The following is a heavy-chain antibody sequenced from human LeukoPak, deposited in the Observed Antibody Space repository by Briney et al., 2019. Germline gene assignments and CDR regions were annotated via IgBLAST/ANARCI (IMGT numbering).Heavy chain of an antibody. J-gene: IGHJ6*03. CDR2: ISAYNGNT. V-gene: IGHV1-18*01. Sequence: ASVKVSCKASGYTFTSYGISWVRQAPGQGLEWMGWISAYNGNTNYAQKLQGRVTMTTDTSTSTAYMELRSLRSDDTAVYYCARDRRDQHYYYYMDVWGKGTTVTVSS. CDR3: ARDRRDQHYYYYMDV. CDR1: GYTFTSYG.